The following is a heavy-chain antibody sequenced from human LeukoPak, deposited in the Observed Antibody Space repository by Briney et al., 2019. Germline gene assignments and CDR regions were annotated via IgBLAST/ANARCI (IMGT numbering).Heavy chain of an antibody. CDR1: GGTFSSYA. V-gene: IGHV1-69*13. Sequence: SVKVSCKASGGTFSSYAISWVRQAPGQGLEWMGGIIPIFGTANYAQKFQGRVTITADESTSTAYMELSSLRSEDTAVYYCASQTPKGGRYPPANWFDPWGQGTLVTVSS. D-gene: IGHD3-16*01. J-gene: IGHJ5*02. CDR2: IIPIFGTA. CDR3: ASQTPKGGRYPPANWFDP.